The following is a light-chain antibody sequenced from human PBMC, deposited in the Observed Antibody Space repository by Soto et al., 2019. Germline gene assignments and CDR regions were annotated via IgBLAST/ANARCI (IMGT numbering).Light chain of an antibody. CDR1: QSVTSN. Sequence: IVMTQSPDTLSVSPGDGATLSCRASQSVTSNLAWYQQKPGQAPRLLIYGASTRAPGIPARFSGSGSGTEFTLTISSLQPDDFATYYCQQYNSYSRTFGQGTKVDI. V-gene: IGKV3-15*01. CDR2: GAS. J-gene: IGKJ1*01. CDR3: QQYNSYSRT.